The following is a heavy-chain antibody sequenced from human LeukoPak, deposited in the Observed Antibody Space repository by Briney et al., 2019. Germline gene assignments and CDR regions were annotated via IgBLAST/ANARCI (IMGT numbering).Heavy chain of an antibody. CDR1: GFTFSSYI. Sequence: GGSLRLSCAASGFTFSSYIMNWVRQAPGKGLEWVSSISSSSSYIYYADSVKGRFTISRDNAKNSLYLQMNSLRAEDTAVYYCARGGTVATITEGWFDPWGQGTLVTVSS. V-gene: IGHV3-21*01. CDR2: ISSSSSYI. CDR3: ARGGTVATITEGWFDP. D-gene: IGHD5-12*01. J-gene: IGHJ5*02.